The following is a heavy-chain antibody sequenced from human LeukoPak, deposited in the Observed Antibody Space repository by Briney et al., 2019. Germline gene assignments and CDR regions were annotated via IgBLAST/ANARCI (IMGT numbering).Heavy chain of an antibody. CDR1: GFTFSSYS. Sequence: GGSLRLSCAASGFTFSSYSLNWVRQAPGKVLEWVSSISSSSSYIYYKESVKGRFTLSRDNARNSLSLQMNSLRAEDTAVYYCSRAAAHLSHLWFGMDVWGKGTTVTVSS. D-gene: IGHD3-10*01. J-gene: IGHJ6*04. V-gene: IGHV3-21*01. CDR3: SRAAAHLSHLWFGMDV. CDR2: ISSSSSYI.